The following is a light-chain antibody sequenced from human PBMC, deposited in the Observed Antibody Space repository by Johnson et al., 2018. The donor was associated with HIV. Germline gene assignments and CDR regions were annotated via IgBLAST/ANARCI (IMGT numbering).Light chain of an antibody. CDR3: GTWDTSLRAV. Sequence: QSMLTQPPSVSAAPGQKVTISCSGSSSNIGNNYVSWYQQLPGTAPKLLIYENNKRPSGIPDRFSGSKSGTSATLGITGLQTGDEADYYFGTWDTSLRAVFGTWTKVTVL. V-gene: IGLV1-51*02. CDR1: SSNIGNNY. CDR2: ENN. J-gene: IGLJ1*01.